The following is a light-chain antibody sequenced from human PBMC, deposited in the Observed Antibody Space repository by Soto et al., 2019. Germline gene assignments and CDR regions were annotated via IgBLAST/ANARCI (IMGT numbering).Light chain of an antibody. CDR2: GAS. J-gene: IGKJ4*01. V-gene: IGKV3-20*02. CDR3: QQNYSAPFT. Sequence: EVELTQSPATLSLSPWHRATLSCRASHHVDTSNVAWYQQRPGQPPRVLIYGASNRAAGIPERFSGSGSGTDFTLTISSLQPEDYATFYCQQNYSAPFTFGGGTKVDI. CDR1: HHVDTSN.